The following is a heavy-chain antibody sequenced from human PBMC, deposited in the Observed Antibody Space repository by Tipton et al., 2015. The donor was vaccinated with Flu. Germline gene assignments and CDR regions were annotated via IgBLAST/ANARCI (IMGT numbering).Heavy chain of an antibody. CDR2: IYTSGST. CDR1: GGSISSYY. Sequence: TLSLTCTVSGGSISSYYWSWTRQPAGKGLEWIGRIYTSGSTNYNPSLKSRVTISVDTSKNQFSLKLSSVTAADTAVYYCARETRQLAMVRRVMDYWGQGTLVTVSS. CDR3: ARETRQLAMVRRVMDY. J-gene: IGHJ4*02. V-gene: IGHV4-4*07. D-gene: IGHD3-10*01.